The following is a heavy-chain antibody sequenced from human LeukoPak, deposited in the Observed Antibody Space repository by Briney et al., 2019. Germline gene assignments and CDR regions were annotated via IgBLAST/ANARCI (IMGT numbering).Heavy chain of an antibody. CDR1: GYTFTGYY. Sequence: ASVKVSCKASGYTFTGYYMHWVRQAPGQGLEWMGWINPISGGTVYAQKFQGRVTMTRDTSITIAYMELTRLRSDDTAVYYCARYCSSTSCYSDYWGQGTLVTVSS. CDR3: ARYCSSTSCYSDY. D-gene: IGHD2-2*01. V-gene: IGHV1-2*02. CDR2: INPISGGT. J-gene: IGHJ4*02.